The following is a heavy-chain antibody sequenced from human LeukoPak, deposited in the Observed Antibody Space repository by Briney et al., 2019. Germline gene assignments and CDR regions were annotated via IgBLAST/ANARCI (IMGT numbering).Heavy chain of an antibody. CDR1: GFTFSSYS. CDR3: ATSEYYYDSSGYLDY. J-gene: IGHJ4*02. D-gene: IGHD3-22*01. CDR2: ISSSSSYI. Sequence: GGSLRLSCAASGFTFSSYSMNWVRQAPGKGLEWVSSISSSSSYIYYADSVKGRFTISRDNAKNSLYLQMNSLRAEDTAVYYCATSEYYYDSSGYLDYWGQGTLVTVSS. V-gene: IGHV3-21*01.